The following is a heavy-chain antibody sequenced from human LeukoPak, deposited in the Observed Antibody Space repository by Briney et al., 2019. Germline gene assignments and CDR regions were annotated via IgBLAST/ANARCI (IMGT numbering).Heavy chain of an antibody. CDR2: INPSGGST. J-gene: IGHJ4*02. CDR3: ARVPYGSGSWFGDY. Sequence: ASVKVSCKASGYTFTTYYIHWVRQAPGQGLEWMGTINPSGGSTSYAQKFQGRVTMTRDASTSTVYMELSSLRSEDTAVYYCARVPYGSGSWFGDYWGQGTLVSVSS. V-gene: IGHV1-46*01. D-gene: IGHD3-10*01. CDR1: GYTFTTYY.